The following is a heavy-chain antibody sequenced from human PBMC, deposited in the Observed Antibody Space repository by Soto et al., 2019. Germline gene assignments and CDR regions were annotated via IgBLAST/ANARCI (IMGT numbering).Heavy chain of an antibody. V-gene: IGHV4-59*01. CDR2: IYYSGST. CDR1: GGSISSYY. D-gene: IGHD6-19*01. J-gene: IGHJ4*02. Sequence: SETLSLTCTVSGGSISSYYWSWIRQPPGKGLEWIGYIYYSGSTNYNPSLKSRVTISVDTSKNQFSLKLSSVTAADTAVYYCAIIAVAGNFDYWGQGTLVTVS. CDR3: AIIAVAGNFDY.